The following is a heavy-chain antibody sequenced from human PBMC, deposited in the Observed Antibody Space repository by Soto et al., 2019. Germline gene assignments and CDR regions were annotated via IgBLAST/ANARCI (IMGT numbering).Heavy chain of an antibody. V-gene: IGHV3-23*01. Sequence: EVQLLESGGGLVQPGGSLRLSCAASRFTFSSYAMSWVRQAPGKGLEWVSAISGSGGSTYYADSVKGRFTISRDNSKNTLYLQMNSLRAEDTAVYYCAKTQGGVRWFDYWGQGTLVTVSS. CDR2: ISGSGGST. J-gene: IGHJ4*02. CDR3: AKTQGGVRWFDY. CDR1: RFTFSSYA. D-gene: IGHD4-17*01.